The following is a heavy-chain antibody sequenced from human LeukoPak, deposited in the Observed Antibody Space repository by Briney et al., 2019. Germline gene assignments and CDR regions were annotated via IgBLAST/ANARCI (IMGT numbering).Heavy chain of an antibody. D-gene: IGHD2-21*02. CDR3: ARDSRVTPGYYYMDV. CDR1: GGSISSSSYY. V-gene: IGHV4-39*07. Sequence: PSETLSLTCTVSGGSISSSSYYWGCIRPPPGKGLEWIVSIYYSGSTYYNPSLKTRVTISVDTSKNQCSLKLSSVTAADTAVYYCARDSRVTPGYYYMDVWGKGTTVTVSS. J-gene: IGHJ6*03. CDR2: IYYSGST.